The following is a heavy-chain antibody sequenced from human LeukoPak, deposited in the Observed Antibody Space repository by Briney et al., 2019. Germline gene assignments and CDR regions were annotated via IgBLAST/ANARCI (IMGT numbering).Heavy chain of an antibody. D-gene: IGHD3-22*01. Sequence: PGGSLRLSCAASGFTLDDYGMSWVRHAPGKGVEWLSGINWNGGSTGYADSVKSRFTISRDNAKTSLYLQMNSLRAEDTALYYCAREYYYDSSGYVAFDIWGQGTMVTVSS. V-gene: IGHV3-20*04. CDR3: AREYYYDSSGYVAFDI. CDR2: INWNGGST. CDR1: GFTLDDYG. J-gene: IGHJ3*02.